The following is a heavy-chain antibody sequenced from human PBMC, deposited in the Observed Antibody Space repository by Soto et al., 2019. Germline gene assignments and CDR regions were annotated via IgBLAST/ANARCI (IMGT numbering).Heavy chain of an antibody. J-gene: IGHJ3*02. Sequence: ASVKVSCKASGYTFTSYGISWVRQAPGQGLEWMGWISAYNGNTNYAQKLQGRVTMTTDTSTSTAYMELRSLRSDDTAVYYCARDSYYYYSSGCPADRAFDIWGPGTMVTLSS. D-gene: IGHD3-22*01. CDR2: ISAYNGNT. CDR3: ARDSYYYYSSGCPADRAFDI. CDR1: GYTFTSYG. V-gene: IGHV1-18*01.